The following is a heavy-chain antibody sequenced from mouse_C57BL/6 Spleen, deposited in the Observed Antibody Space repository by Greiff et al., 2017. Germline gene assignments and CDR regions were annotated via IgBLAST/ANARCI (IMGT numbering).Heavy chain of an antibody. D-gene: IGHD4-1*01. CDR1: GYTFTSYW. J-gene: IGHJ2*01. Sequence: QVQLQQPGAELVRPGTSVKLSCKASGYTFTSYWMHWVKQRPGQGLEWIGVIDPSDSYTNYNQKFKGKATLTVDTSSSTAYMQLSSLTSEDSAVYYCARELEFDYWGQGTTHTVSS. V-gene: IGHV1-59*01. CDR3: ARELEFDY. CDR2: IDPSDSYT.